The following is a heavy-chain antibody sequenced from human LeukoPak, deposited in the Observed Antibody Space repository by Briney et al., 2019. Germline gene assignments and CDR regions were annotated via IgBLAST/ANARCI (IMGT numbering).Heavy chain of an antibody. Sequence: ASVKVSCKASGYTFTSYAMHWVRQAPGQRLEWMGWINAGNGNTKYSQKFQGRVTITRDTSASTAYMELSSLRSEDTAVYYCARTQSTFYCSGGSCYNPPYFFDYWGQGTLVTVSS. D-gene: IGHD2-15*01. CDR1: GYTFTSYA. V-gene: IGHV1-3*01. CDR3: ARTQSTFYCSGGSCYNPPYFFDY. CDR2: INAGNGNT. J-gene: IGHJ4*02.